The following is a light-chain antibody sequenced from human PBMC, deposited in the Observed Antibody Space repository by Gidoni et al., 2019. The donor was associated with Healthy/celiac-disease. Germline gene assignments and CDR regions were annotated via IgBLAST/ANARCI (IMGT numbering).Light chain of an antibody. V-gene: IGKV2-28*01. CDR2: LGS. CDR3: MQALQTPRT. J-gene: IGKJ2*01. CDR1: PSLLHSNGYNY. Sequence: DIVMTQSPLSLPVTPGEPASISCRSSPSLLHSNGYNYLDWYLQKPGQSPQLLIYLGSNRASGVPDRFSGSGSGTDFTLKISRVEAEDVGVYYCMQALQTPRTFGQXTKLEIK.